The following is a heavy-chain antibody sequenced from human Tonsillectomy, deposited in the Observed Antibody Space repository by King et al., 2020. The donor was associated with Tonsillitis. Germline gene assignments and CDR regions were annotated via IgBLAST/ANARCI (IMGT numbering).Heavy chain of an antibody. V-gene: IGHV3-7*03. CDR3: ARDVTPYDINFYSDGLDI. J-gene: IGHJ3*02. D-gene: IGHD2-21*01. CDR2: IKQDGSRK. CDR1: GFFFGDYW. Sequence: VQLVESGGGLVQPGGSLRLSCTASGFFFGDYWMTWVRQAPGKGLEWVANIKQDGSRKNYMESAEGRFTVSRDNDKDSVYLQMNNLRAEDTAVYYCARDVTPYDINFYSDGLDIWGQGTTVTVSS.